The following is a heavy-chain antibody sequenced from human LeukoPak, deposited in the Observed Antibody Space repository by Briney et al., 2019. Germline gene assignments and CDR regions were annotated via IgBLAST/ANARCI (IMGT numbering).Heavy chain of an antibody. CDR3: GKGNGSGWSRFYFDD. J-gene: IGHJ4*02. V-gene: IGHV3-30*02. CDR1: GFTFSSYG. CDR2: IRYNGSNK. Sequence: GGSPRLSRAASGFTFSSYGMHWVRQAPGKGLEWVSFIRYNGSNKYYADSVKGRFTISRDNSKNTLYLQMNSLRAEDTAVYYCGKGNGSGWSRFYFDDWGQGTLVTVSS. D-gene: IGHD6-19*01.